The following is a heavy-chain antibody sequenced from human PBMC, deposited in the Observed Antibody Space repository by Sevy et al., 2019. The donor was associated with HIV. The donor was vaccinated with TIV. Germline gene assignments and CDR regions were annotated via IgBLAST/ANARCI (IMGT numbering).Heavy chain of an antibody. CDR2: MIPIFGTP. Sequence: ASVKVSCKASGDTFSTYGLSWVRQAPGQGLEWMGGMIPIFGTPNCAQKFQGRVTITADESASTAYMELSSLRSEDTALYYCAREGGVATTGDHDAFDIWGHGTLVTVSS. J-gene: IGHJ3*02. CDR3: AREGGVATTGDHDAFDI. D-gene: IGHD7-27*01. V-gene: IGHV1-69*13. CDR1: GDTFSTYG.